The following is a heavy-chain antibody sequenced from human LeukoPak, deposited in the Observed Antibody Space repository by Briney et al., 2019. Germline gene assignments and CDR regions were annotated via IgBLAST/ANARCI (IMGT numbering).Heavy chain of an antibody. J-gene: IGHJ4*02. CDR3: ARVVPAKNLDY. CDR2: IYYSGST. CDR1: GGSIRSYY. V-gene: IGHV4-59*01. Sequence: SETLSLTCTVSGGSIRSYYWWWIRQPPGKGLEWIGYIYYSGSTNYNPSLKSRVTISVDTSKNQFSLKLSSVTAADTAVYYCARVVPAKNLDYWGQGTLVTVSS.